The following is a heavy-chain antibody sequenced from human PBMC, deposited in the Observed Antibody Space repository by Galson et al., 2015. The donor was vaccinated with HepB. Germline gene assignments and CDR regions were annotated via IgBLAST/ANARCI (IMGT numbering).Heavy chain of an antibody. CDR3: ARGMGYSYGYFDS. CDR1: GFTFRTYN. Sequence: SLRLPCAASGFTFRTYNIHWVRQAPGKGLEWVAAIWYDGSNKYYADSVKGRFTISRDNSNNTVHVQMNSLRAEDTGLYFCARGMGYSYGYFDSWGQGTLVTVSS. V-gene: IGHV3-33*01. CDR2: IWYDGSNK. J-gene: IGHJ4*02. D-gene: IGHD5-18*01.